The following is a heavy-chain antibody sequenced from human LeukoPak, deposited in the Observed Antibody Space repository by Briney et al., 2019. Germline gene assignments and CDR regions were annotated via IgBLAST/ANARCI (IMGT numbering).Heavy chain of an antibody. CDR2: IYYSGST. Sequence: KPSETLSLTCTVSGGSISSYYWSWIRQPPGKGLEWIGYIYYSGSTNYNPSLKSRVTISVDTSKNQFSLKLSSVTAADTAVYYCARSRTTVTTSGAFDIWGQGTMVTVSS. D-gene: IGHD4-17*01. CDR1: GGSISSYY. CDR3: ARSRTTVTTSGAFDI. V-gene: IGHV4-59*08. J-gene: IGHJ3*02.